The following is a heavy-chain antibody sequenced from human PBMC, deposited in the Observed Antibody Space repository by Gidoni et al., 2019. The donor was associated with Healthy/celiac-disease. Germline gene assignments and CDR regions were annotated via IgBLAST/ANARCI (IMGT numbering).Heavy chain of an antibody. Sequence: QVQLVESGGGVVQPGMSLRLSCAASGFTFSSYAMHWVRQAPGKGLEWVAVISYDGRNKYYADSVKGRFTISRDNSKNTLYLQMNSLRAEDTAVYYCARDLDYDILTGIDYWGQGTLVTVSS. D-gene: IGHD3-9*01. CDR1: GFTFSSYA. V-gene: IGHV3-30*04. CDR3: ARDLDYDILTGIDY. J-gene: IGHJ4*02. CDR2: ISYDGRNK.